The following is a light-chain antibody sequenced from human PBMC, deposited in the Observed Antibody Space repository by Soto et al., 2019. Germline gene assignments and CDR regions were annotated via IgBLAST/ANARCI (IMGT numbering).Light chain of an antibody. J-gene: IGKJ2*01. CDR3: QQYGSSPKT. V-gene: IGKV3-20*01. CDR1: QSVSSSY. CDR2: GAS. Sequence: EIVLAQSPGTLSLSPGERATLSCRASQSVSSSYLAWYQQKPGQAPRLLIYGASSRATGIPDRFSGSGSGTALTLTISSLEPEDFAVYYCQQYGSSPKTLGQGTKLEI.